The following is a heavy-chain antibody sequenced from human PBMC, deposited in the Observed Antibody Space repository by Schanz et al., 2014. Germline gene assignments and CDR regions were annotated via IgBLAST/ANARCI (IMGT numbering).Heavy chain of an antibody. Sequence: QLVQSGSEFRKPGASVKVSCKASGYIFSSYAIHWVRQAPGQGLEWMGWINPTTGNPGYAQGFTGRFVFSFDPSVSTAYLQISGLKGEDTAVYYCARARYGLAVWGQGTTVTVSS. CDR1: GYIFSSYA. CDR3: ARARYGLAV. V-gene: IGHV7-4-1*02. J-gene: IGHJ6*02. CDR2: INPTTGNP.